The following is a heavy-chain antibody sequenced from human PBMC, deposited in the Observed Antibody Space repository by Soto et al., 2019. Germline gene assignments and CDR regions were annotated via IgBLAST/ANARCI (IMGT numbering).Heavy chain of an antibody. CDR3: ARIKGVLRGVAYYHNGMDV. J-gene: IGHJ6*02. CDR2: IYWDNDK. D-gene: IGHD3-10*01. V-gene: IGHV2-5*02. Sequence: QITLKESGPTLVRPTQTLTLTCSFSGFSLTTRGVGVSWIRQPPGKALEWLALIYWDNDKRYSPSLKDRLTITKDTSKNQVVLTMTNVDPVDTATYSCARIKGVLRGVAYYHNGMDVWGPGTTVTVSS. CDR1: GFSLTTRGVG.